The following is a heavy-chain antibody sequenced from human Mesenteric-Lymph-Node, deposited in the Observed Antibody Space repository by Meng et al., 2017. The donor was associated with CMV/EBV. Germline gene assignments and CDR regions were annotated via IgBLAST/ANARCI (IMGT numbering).Heavy chain of an antibody. CDR2: IIPMFGTP. CDR3: ARDGGYGPSYYYYGLDV. Sequence: SVKVSCKASGGSFSSHTVTWVRQAPGQGPEWMGGIIPMFGTPNYAQKFQGRVTIFTDESTSTVYMELSSLRSEDTAVYYCARDGGYGPSYYYYGLDVWGQGTTVTVSS. D-gene: IGHD3-16*01. V-gene: IGHV1-69*05. CDR1: GGSFSSHT. J-gene: IGHJ6*02.